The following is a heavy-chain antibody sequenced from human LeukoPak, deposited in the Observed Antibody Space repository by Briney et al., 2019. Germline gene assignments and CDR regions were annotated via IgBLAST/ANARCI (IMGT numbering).Heavy chain of an antibody. CDR2: INPNSGGT. Sequence: GASVKVSCKASGYTFTGYYMHWVRQAPGQGLEWMGWINPNSGGTNYAQKFQGRVTMTRDTSISTAYMELSRLRSDDTAVYYCARGSRHYYDSSGYYASGYWGQGTLVTVSS. D-gene: IGHD3-22*01. CDR1: GYTFTGYY. J-gene: IGHJ4*02. CDR3: ARGSRHYYDSSGYYASGY. V-gene: IGHV1-2*02.